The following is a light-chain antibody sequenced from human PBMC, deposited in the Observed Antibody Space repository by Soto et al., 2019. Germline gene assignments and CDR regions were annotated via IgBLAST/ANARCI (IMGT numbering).Light chain of an antibody. CDR1: QSINNY. J-gene: IGKJ2*01. CDR3: QQSYNAPRT. Sequence: DIQMTQSPSSLSASVGDRVTIICRASQSINNYLSWYQQKPGKAPKLLIYDSSTLRNWVPSRFSGSGSGTDFTLTISSLQPEDFATYYCQQSYNAPRTFGQGTKLEIE. V-gene: IGKV1-39*01. CDR2: DSS.